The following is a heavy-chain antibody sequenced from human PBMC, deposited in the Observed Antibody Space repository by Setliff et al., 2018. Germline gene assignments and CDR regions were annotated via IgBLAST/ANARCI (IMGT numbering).Heavy chain of an antibody. J-gene: IGHJ4*02. Sequence: ASVKVSCKASGYTFSDYGVSWVRQAPGQGLEWLGWISPYSGNSYSAPKFQGRLFLTTDTSAATAYLDLRSLRSDDTAVYFCSRLVRFCTKTACQRLSGDDYWGQGALVTVSS. V-gene: IGHV1-18*01. CDR2: ISPYSGNS. CDR1: GYTFSDYG. D-gene: IGHD6-13*01. CDR3: SRLVRFCTKTACQRLSGDDY.